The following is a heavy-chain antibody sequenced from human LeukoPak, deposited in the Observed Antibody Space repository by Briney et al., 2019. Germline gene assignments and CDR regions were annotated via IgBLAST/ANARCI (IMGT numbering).Heavy chain of an antibody. CDR1: GGSISSGGHY. D-gene: IGHD2-15*01. Sequence: PSETLSLTCTVSGGSISSGGHYWSWIRQHPGKGLEWIGYIYYSGSTYYNPSLKSRVTISVDTSKNQFSLKLSSVTAADTAVYYCARVGYCSGGSCYAFDYWGQGTLVTVSS. J-gene: IGHJ4*02. CDR3: ARVGYCSGGSCYAFDY. V-gene: IGHV4-31*03. CDR2: IYYSGST.